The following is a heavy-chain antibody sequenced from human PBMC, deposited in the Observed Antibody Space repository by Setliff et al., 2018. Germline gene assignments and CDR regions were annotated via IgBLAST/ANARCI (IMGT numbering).Heavy chain of an antibody. V-gene: IGHV5-51*01. CDR3: ARQPKVDSSGLKCLDY. CDR1: GYNFATYW. D-gene: IGHD6-19*01. CDR2: IYPSDSDT. J-gene: IGHJ4*02. Sequence: LKISCTASGYNFATYWIGWVRQMPGKGLEWMGIIYPSDSDTRYNPSFQGQVTISADKSINTAYLQWSSLKASDTAMYYCARQPKVDSSGLKCLDYWGQGTLVTVSS.